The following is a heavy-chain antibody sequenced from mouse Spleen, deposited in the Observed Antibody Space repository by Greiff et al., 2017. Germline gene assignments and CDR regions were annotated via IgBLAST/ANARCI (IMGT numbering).Heavy chain of an antibody. Sequence: DVKLVESGTVLARPGASVKMSCKASGYTFTSYWMHWVKQRPGQGLEWIGAIYPGNSDTSYNQKFKGKAKLTAVTSTSTAYMELSSLTNEDSAVYYCTSYDGYYDYAMDYWGQGTSVTVSS. CDR1: GYTFTSYW. V-gene: IGHV1-5*01. CDR2: IYPGNSDT. CDR3: TSYDGYYDYAMDY. D-gene: IGHD2-3*01. J-gene: IGHJ4*01.